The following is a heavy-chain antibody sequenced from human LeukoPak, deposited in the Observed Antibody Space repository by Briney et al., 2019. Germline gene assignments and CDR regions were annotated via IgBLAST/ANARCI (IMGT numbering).Heavy chain of an antibody. Sequence: GGSLRLSCAASGFSFSSYGMSWVRQAPGKGLEWVSVIGGSGSSTYYADSVKGRFTISRDNSKNTLYLQMNSLRAEDTAVYYCAKRSVAGANWFDPWGQGTLVTVSS. CDR1: GFSFSSYG. CDR2: IGGSGSST. D-gene: IGHD6-19*01. V-gene: IGHV3-23*01. J-gene: IGHJ5*02. CDR3: AKRSVAGANWFDP.